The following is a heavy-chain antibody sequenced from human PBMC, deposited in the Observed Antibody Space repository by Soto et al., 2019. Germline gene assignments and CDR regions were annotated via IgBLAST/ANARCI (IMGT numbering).Heavy chain of an antibody. CDR3: ARQYSSGWSTFDY. D-gene: IGHD6-19*01. V-gene: IGHV1-2*04. Sequence: EASVKVSCKASGYTFTGYYMHWVRQAPGQGLEWMGWINPNSGGTNYAQKFQGWVTMTRDTSISTAYMELSRLRSDDTAVYYCARQYSSGWSTFDYWGQGTLVTVSS. J-gene: IGHJ4*02. CDR2: INPNSGGT. CDR1: GYTFTGYY.